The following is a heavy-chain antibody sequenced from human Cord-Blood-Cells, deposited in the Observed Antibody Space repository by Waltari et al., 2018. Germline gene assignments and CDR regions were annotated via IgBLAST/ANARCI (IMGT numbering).Heavy chain of an antibody. Sequence: EVQLVQSGAEVKKPGESLKISCKGSGYSFTSYWIGWVRQMPGKGLEWMGIIYPGDSDTRYSPSFQGRVTISADKSISTAYLQWSSLKASDTAMYYCARLSTGDLNHDAFDIWGQGTMVTVSS. D-gene: IGHD7-27*01. J-gene: IGHJ3*02. CDR1: GYSFTSYW. CDR3: ARLSTGDLNHDAFDI. V-gene: IGHV5-51*01. CDR2: IYPGDSDT.